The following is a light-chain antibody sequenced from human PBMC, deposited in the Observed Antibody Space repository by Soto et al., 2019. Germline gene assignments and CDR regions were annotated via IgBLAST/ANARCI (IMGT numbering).Light chain of an antibody. Sequence: QSALTQPPSVSGSPGQSVTISCTGTSSDVGNYNRVSWFQQPPGTAHKLIIYEVNNRPSGVPDRFSGSKSGNTASLTISGLQAEDEADYYCSSFRSSSTNVVFGGGTKVTVL. CDR1: SSDVGNYNR. J-gene: IGLJ2*01. CDR3: SSFRSSSTNVV. V-gene: IGLV2-18*02. CDR2: EVN.